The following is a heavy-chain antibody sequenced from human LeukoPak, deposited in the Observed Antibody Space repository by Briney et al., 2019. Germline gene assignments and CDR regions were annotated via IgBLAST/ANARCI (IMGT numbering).Heavy chain of an antibody. CDR2: IHTSGNT. D-gene: IGHD1-1*01. V-gene: IGHV4-61*02. CDR3: VGDWNGDYFDY. J-gene: IGHJ4*02. CDR1: GDSISSGSYY. Sequence: PSETLSLTCIVSGDSISSGSYYWTWLRQPAGKGLEWIGRIHTSGNTNYSPSLKSRVTISRDTSKNQFSLRLTSVTAADTAVYYCVGDWNGDYFDYWGQGTLVTVSS.